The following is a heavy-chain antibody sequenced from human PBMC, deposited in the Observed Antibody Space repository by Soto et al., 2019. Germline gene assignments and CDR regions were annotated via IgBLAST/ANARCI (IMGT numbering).Heavy chain of an antibody. CDR2: IYHSGST. V-gene: IGHV4-39*02. Sequence: SETLSLTCTVSGGSIRVTDYFCGWIRQPPGKALEWIASIYHSGSTYYNPSLKSRVTMSIDTSNNQFALTLHSVSAADTAVYFCTRDSGWFDPWGQGTLVTVSS. CDR3: TRDSGWFDP. D-gene: IGHD7-27*01. J-gene: IGHJ5*02. CDR1: GGSIRVTDYF.